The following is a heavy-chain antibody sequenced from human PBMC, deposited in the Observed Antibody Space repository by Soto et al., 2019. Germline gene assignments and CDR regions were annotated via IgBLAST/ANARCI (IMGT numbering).Heavy chain of an antibody. CDR3: AREAIVVVPAAISHHYYFDY. CDR2: IYYSGST. Sequence: SETLSLTCTVSGGSISSGGYYWSWIRQHPXKGLEWIGYIYYSGSTYYNPSLKSRVTISVDTSKNQFSLKLSSVTAADTAVYYCAREAIVVVPAAISHHYYFDYWGQGTLVTRLL. J-gene: IGHJ4*02. D-gene: IGHD2-2*02. CDR1: GGSISSGGYY. V-gene: IGHV4-31*03.